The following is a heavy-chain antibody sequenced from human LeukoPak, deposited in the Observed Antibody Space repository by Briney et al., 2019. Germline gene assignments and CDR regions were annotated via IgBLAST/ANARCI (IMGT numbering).Heavy chain of an antibody. CDR1: GGSISDYY. D-gene: IGHD1-26*01. V-gene: IGHV4-59*08. J-gene: IGHJ4*02. Sequence: SETLSLTCTVSGGSISDYYWSWIRQPPGKGLEWIAYIYYSGSTNYNPSLKSRVTISVDTSKNQFFPKLSSVTAADTAVYYCARREYRGSYIDYWGQGTLVTVSS. CDR2: IYYSGST. CDR3: ARREYRGSYIDY.